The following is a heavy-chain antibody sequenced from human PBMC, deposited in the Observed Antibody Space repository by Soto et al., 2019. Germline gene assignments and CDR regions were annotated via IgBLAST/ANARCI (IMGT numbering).Heavy chain of an antibody. CDR1: GGTFSSYA. V-gene: IGHV1-69*06. CDR3: TSSDGYNYYYYYGMDV. Sequence: QVQLVQSGAEVKKPGSSVKVSCKASGGTFSSYAISWVRQAPGQGLEWMGGIIPIFGTANYAQKFQGRVTITADNSTSTAYMELSSLRSEDTAVYYCTSSDGYNYYYYYGMDVWGQGTTVTVSS. J-gene: IGHJ6*02. D-gene: IGHD5-12*01. CDR2: IIPIFGTA.